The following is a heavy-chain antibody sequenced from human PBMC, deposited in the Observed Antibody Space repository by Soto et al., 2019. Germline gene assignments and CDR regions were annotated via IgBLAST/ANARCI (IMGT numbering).Heavy chain of an antibody. CDR2: ISAVNGNT. CDR3: ALPLRYFDNIKQLLFWFAP. J-gene: IGHJ5*02. CDR1: GYTCTSYG. V-gene: IGHV1-18*01. D-gene: IGHD3-9*01. Sequence: QVQLVQSGAEVKKPGASVKVSCKASGYTCTSYGISWVRQAPGQGLEWMGGISAVNGNTNYAQKLQGRVTMTTDTSTSTSYMVLRSLRSDDTAVYYCALPLRYFDNIKQLLFWFAPWGQGTLVTVSS.